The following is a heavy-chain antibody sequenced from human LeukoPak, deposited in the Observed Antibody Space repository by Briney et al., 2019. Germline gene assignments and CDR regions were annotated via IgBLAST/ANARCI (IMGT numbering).Heavy chain of an antibody. CDR1: GGSFSGYY. CDR2: INHSGST. CDR3: ARGVSCNGGSCFVDY. V-gene: IGHV4-34*01. J-gene: IGHJ4*02. D-gene: IGHD2-15*01. Sequence: PSETLSLTCAVYGGSFSGYYWSWIRQPPGKGLEWIGEINHSGSTNYNPSLKSRVTISVDTSKNQFSLKLSSVTAADTAVYYCARGVSCNGGSCFVDYWGQGTLVTVSS.